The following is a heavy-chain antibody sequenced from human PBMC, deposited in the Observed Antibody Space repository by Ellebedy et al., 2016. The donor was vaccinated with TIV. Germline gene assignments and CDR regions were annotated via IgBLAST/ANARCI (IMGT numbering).Heavy chain of an antibody. J-gene: IGHJ4*02. CDR2: FDPEDGET. Sequence: ASVKVSXKVSRYTLTELSMHWVRQAPGKGLEWMGGFDPEDGETIYAQKFQGRVTMTEDTSTDTAYMELSSLRSEDTAVYYCARGPLTIFGVVRLGCLDYWGQGTLVTASS. V-gene: IGHV1-24*01. CDR3: ARGPLTIFGVVRLGCLDY. D-gene: IGHD3-3*01. CDR1: RYTLTELS.